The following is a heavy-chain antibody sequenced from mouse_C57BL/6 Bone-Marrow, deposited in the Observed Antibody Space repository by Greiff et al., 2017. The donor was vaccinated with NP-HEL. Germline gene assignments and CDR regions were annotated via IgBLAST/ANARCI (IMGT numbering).Heavy chain of an antibody. CDR3: AREDSGYDWFAY. CDR1: GYSFTSYY. V-gene: IGHV1-66*01. CDR2: IYPGSGNT. J-gene: IGHJ3*01. Sequence: QVQLKQSGPELVKPGASVKISCKASGYSFTSYYIHWVKQRPGQGLEWIGWIYPGSGNTKYNEKFKGKATLTADTSSSTAYMQLSSLTSEDSAVYYCAREDSGYDWFAYWGQGTLVTVSA. D-gene: IGHD3-2*02.